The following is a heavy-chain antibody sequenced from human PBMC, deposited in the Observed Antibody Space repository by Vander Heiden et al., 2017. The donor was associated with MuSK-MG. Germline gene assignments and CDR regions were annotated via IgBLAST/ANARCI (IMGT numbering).Heavy chain of an antibody. J-gene: IGHJ3*02. Sequence: QVQLVQSGAEVKKPGSSVKVSCKASGGTFSSYAISWVRQAPGQGLEWMGGIIPIFGTANDAQKFQGRVTITADESTSTAYMELSSLRSEDTAVYYCARDPGSKGYCSGGSCYAIWGQGTMGTVAA. CDR1: GGTFSSYA. V-gene: IGHV1-69*01. D-gene: IGHD2-15*01. CDR3: ARDPGSKGYCSGGSCYAI. CDR2: IIPIFGTA.